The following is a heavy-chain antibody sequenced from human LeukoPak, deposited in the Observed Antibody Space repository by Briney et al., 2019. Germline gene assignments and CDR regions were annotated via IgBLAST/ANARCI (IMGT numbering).Heavy chain of an antibody. D-gene: IGHD6-19*01. Sequence: SQTLSLTCAISGDSVSSNNGAWHWIRQSPSRGLEWLGRTYYRSKWYNDYAEFIQGRITINPDTSKNQFSLQLNSVTPEDTAVYYCARDLGTSGWYTFDFWGQGTLVTVSS. J-gene: IGHJ4*02. CDR1: GDSVSSNNGA. CDR2: TYYRSKWYN. CDR3: ARDLGTSGWYTFDF. V-gene: IGHV6-1*01.